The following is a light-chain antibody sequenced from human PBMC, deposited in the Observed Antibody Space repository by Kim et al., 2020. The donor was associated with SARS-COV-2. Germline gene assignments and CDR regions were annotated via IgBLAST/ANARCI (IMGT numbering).Light chain of an antibody. CDR1: KLGDKY. Sequence: VSPRQTASITCSGDKLGDKYACWSQQKPGQSPVLVIYQDSKRPSGIPERFSGSNSGNTATLTISGTQAMDEADYYCQAWDSSTYVFGTGTKVTVL. V-gene: IGLV3-1*01. J-gene: IGLJ1*01. CDR3: QAWDSSTYV. CDR2: QDS.